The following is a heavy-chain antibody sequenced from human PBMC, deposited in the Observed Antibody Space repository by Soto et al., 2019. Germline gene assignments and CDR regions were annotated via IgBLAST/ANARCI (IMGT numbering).Heavy chain of an antibody. V-gene: IGHV4-39*01. D-gene: IGHD5-18*01. CDR2: IYYSGST. Sequence: PSETLSLTCTVSGGSLSSSIYYWGWIRQPPGKGLEWIGSIYYSGSTYYNPSLKSRVTISVDTSKNQFSLKLSSVTAADTAVYYCACIFSGGYGYGFYYYGMDVWGQGTTVTVSS. CDR1: GGSLSSSIYY. J-gene: IGHJ6*02. CDR3: ACIFSGGYGYGFYYYGMDV.